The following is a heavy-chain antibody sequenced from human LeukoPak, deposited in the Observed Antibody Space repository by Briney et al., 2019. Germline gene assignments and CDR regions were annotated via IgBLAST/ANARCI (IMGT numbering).Heavy chain of an antibody. CDR3: ARDQNHYVWGTYRYNPFDH. J-gene: IGHJ4*02. Sequence: GGSLRLSCAASGFTFSSYEMNWVRQAPGQGLEWISYISSSGTIYYADSVKGRFTISRDNAKNSLYLEMYSLRDEDTAVYYCARDQNHYVWGTYRYNPFDHWGQGTLVTVSS. V-gene: IGHV3-48*03. CDR2: ISSSGTI. CDR1: GFTFSSYE. D-gene: IGHD3-16*02.